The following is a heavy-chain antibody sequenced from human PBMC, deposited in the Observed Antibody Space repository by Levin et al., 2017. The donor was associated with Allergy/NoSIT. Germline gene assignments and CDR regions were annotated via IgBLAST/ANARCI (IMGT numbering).Heavy chain of an antibody. CDR2: IRSSGTT. CDR1: GFTLSDYS. Sequence: GESLKISCAASGFTLSDYSMNWVRQAPGKGLEWVSYIRSSGTTYYADPVKGRFTISRDDAENSLYLQMNSLRAEDTAVYYCARGGYCSGGSCYSYWYFDLWGRGTLVTVSS. D-gene: IGHD2-15*01. CDR3: ARGGYCSGGSCYSYWYFDL. V-gene: IGHV3-69-1*01. J-gene: IGHJ2*01.